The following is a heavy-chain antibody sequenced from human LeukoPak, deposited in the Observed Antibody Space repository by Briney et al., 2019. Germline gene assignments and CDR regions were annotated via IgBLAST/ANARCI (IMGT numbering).Heavy chain of an antibody. CDR1: GGSFSGYD. D-gene: IGHD5-12*01. Sequence: PSETLSLTCAVYGGSFSGYDWSWIRQPPGKGLEWIGEINHSGSTNYNPSLKSRVTMSVDTSKNQFSLKLSSVTAADTAVYYCARRRPLVATIKTLSFDYWGQGTLVTVSS. V-gene: IGHV4-34*01. J-gene: IGHJ4*02. CDR3: ARRRPLVATIKTLSFDY. CDR2: INHSGST.